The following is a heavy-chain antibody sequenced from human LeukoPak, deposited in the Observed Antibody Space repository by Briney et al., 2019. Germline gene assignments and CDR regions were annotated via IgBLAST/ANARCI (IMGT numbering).Heavy chain of an antibody. J-gene: IGHJ6*02. D-gene: IGHD6-6*01. Sequence: GASVKVSCKASGGTFSSYAISWVRQAPGQGFEWMGGIIPIFGTANYAQKFQGRVTITADESTSTAYMELSSLRSEDTAVYYCARPDGRAAPDHKGYYYYYGMDVWGQGTTVAVSS. CDR1: GGTFSSYA. CDR2: IIPIFGTA. CDR3: ARPDGRAAPDHKGYYYYYGMDV. V-gene: IGHV1-69*13.